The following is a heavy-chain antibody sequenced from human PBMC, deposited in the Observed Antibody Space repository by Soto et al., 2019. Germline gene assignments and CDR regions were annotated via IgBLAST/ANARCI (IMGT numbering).Heavy chain of an antibody. CDR1: GFTFSSYA. V-gene: IGHV3-23*01. J-gene: IGHJ4*02. CDR3: ANGRGQNWHLDY. D-gene: IGHD1-1*01. CDR2: ISGSGGTA. Sequence: EVQLLESGGGSVQPGGSLRLSCAASGFTFSSYAMHWVRRPPGKGLEWVSSISGSGGTAYYADSVKGRFSISRDSLVNTLYLQMNSLRAEDTAVYYCANGRGQNWHLDYWGQGTLVTVSP.